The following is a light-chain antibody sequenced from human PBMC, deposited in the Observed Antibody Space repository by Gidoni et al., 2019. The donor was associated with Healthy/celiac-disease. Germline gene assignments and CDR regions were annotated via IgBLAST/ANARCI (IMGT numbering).Light chain of an antibody. V-gene: IGKV1-39*01. CDR3: QQSYSTPRT. Sequence: DIQVTQSPSSLSASVGDRVTITCRASQSISSYLNWFQQKPGKAPKLLIYAASSLQSEVPSRFSVSGSGTYFTLTISSLQPEDFATYYCQQSYSTPRTFGQXTKLEIK. J-gene: IGKJ2*01. CDR2: AAS. CDR1: QSISSY.